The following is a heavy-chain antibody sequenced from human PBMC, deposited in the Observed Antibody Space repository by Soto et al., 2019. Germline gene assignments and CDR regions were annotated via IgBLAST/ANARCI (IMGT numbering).Heavy chain of an antibody. V-gene: IGHV4-39*01. CDR1: GGSISSSSYY. CDR3: ARHVDSYGYLGTSLDV. D-gene: IGHD5-18*01. CDR2: IYYSGST. Sequence: QLQLQESGPGLVKPSETLSLTCTVSGGSISSSSYYWGWIRQPPGKGLEWIGSIYYSGSTYYNPSLKCRVTISVDTSKNQFCLKLSSVTAADTAVYYCARHVDSYGYLGTSLDVWGQGTTVTVSS. J-gene: IGHJ6*02.